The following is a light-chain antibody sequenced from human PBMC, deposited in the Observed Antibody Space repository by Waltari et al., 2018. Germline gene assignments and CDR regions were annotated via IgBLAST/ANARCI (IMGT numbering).Light chain of an antibody. J-gene: IGKJ4*01. V-gene: IGKV3-20*01. CDR1: QSVSSSY. CDR2: GAS. Sequence: DIVLTQSPGTLSLSPVERATLSCRASQSVSSSYLAWYQQKPGQAPRLLIYGASSSATGIPDRFSGRGSGTDFTLTISRLEPEDFAVYYCQQYGSSLLTFGGGTKVEIK. CDR3: QQYGSSLLT.